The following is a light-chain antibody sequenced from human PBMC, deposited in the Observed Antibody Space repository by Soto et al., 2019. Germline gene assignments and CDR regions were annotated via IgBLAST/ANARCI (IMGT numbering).Light chain of an antibody. CDR1: SSDVGGYNF. CDR2: DVS. CDR3: CSYAGSYNWV. Sequence: QSVLTQPRSVSGSPGQSVTISCTGTSSDVGGYNFVSWYQQHPGKAPKLVILDVSKRPSGVPDRFSGSKSGNTASLTISGLQAEDEADYYCCSYAGSYNWVFGGGAKLTVL. V-gene: IGLV2-11*01. J-gene: IGLJ3*02.